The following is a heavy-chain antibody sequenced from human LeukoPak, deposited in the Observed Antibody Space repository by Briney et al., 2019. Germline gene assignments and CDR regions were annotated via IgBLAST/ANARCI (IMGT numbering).Heavy chain of an antibody. V-gene: IGHV4-59*08. J-gene: IGHJ4*02. CDR2: IYYTGRT. Sequence: PSETLSLTCTVSGGSISSYYWSWIGRPPGKGLEGMGYIYYTGRTSYNPSLKSRVTISLDTSKSQFSLRLPSVTAADTAVYYCASHGSSGHDPLTWGQGTLVTVSS. D-gene: IGHD5-12*01. CDR1: GGSISSYY. CDR3: ASHGSSGHDPLT.